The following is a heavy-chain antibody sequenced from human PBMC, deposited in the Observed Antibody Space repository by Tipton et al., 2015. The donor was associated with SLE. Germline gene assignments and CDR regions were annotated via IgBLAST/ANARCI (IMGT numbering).Heavy chain of an antibody. CDR2: IYYSGST. CDR3: ATKSILRFLEY. D-gene: IGHD3-3*01. V-gene: IGHV4-59*12. J-gene: IGHJ4*02. Sequence: TLSLTCTVSGGSISSYYWSWIRQPPGKGLEWIGYIYYSGSTNYNPSLKSRVTISVDTSKNQFSLKLSSVTAADTAVYYCATKSILRFLEYWGQGTLVTVSS. CDR1: GGSISSYY.